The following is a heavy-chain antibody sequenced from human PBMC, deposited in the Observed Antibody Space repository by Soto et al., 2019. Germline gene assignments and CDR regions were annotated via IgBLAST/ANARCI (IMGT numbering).Heavy chain of an antibody. Sequence: HPXGWLRRSCAGSGCPFSSYVMSWVRQAPGKGLEWVSVISGGGSNTFYADSVKGRFTISRDNSKNTLLLQMNSLGAEDTAVYYCAKDSNKYSSSLRGRYFDYWGQGIGVTVSS. CDR1: GCPFSSYV. V-gene: IGHV3-23*01. D-gene: IGHD4-4*01. CDR3: AKDSNKYSSSLRGRYFDY. J-gene: IGHJ4*02. CDR2: ISGGGSNT.